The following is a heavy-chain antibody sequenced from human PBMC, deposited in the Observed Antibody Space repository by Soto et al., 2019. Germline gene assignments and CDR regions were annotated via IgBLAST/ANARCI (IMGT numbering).Heavy chain of an antibody. V-gene: IGHV1-69*13. Sequence: GASVKVSCKASGGTFSSYAISWVRQAPGQGLEWMGGIIPIFGTANYAQKFQGRVTITADESTSTAYMELSSLRSEDTAVYYCARDDNGGNNRPHYYYYGMDVWGQGTTVTVSS. D-gene: IGHD4-17*01. CDR3: ARDDNGGNNRPHYYYYGMDV. CDR1: GGTFSSYA. CDR2: IIPIFGTA. J-gene: IGHJ6*02.